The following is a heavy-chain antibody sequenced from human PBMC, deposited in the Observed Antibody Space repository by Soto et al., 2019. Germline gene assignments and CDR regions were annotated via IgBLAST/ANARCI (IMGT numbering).Heavy chain of an antibody. D-gene: IGHD3-16*02. V-gene: IGHV4-39*01. CDR1: GGSISSSIYY. J-gene: IGHJ4*02. CDR3: VSLATMGELSRPFDY. Sequence: PSETLSLTCTVSGGSISSSIYYWGWIRQPPGKGLEWIGTIYYSGSTQYNPSLKSRVTLSVDTSKNQFSLKLSSVTAADTAVYYCVSLATMGELSRPFDYWGQGTLVTVSS. CDR2: IYYSGST.